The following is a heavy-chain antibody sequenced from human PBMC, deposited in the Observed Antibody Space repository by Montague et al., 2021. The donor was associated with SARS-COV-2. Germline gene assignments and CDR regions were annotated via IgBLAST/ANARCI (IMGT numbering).Heavy chain of an antibody. CDR3: ARGRGVAGIKRFDY. V-gene: IGHV4-34*01. CDR1: GAPLSGYY. Sequence: SETLSLTCAASGAPLSGYYWSWIRQPQGKGLEWIGEIRHDGSTNYNPYLKGRITMSVDTSKNRFSLKLDSMTAADTGVYYCARGRGVAGIKRFDYWGQGPLVPVPS. CDR2: IRHDGST. D-gene: IGHD3-22*01. J-gene: IGHJ4*02.